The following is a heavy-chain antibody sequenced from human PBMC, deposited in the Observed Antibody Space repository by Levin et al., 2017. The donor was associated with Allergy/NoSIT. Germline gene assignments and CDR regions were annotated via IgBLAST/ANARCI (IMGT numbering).Heavy chain of an antibody. CDR2: IYYSGST. CDR1: GGSISSGGYY. Sequence: SETLSLTCTVSGGSISSGGYYWSWIRQHPGKGLEWIGYIYYSGSTYYNPSLKSRVTISVDTSKNQFSLKLSSVTAADTAVYYCARDARPEPGIAAAGVGPWGQGTLVTVSS. D-gene: IGHD6-13*01. V-gene: IGHV4-31*03. J-gene: IGHJ5*02. CDR3: ARDARPEPGIAAAGVGP.